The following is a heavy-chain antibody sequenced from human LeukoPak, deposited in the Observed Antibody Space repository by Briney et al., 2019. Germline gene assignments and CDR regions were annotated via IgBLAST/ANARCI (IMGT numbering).Heavy chain of an antibody. CDR1: GGSISSGGYS. V-gene: IGHV4-30-2*01. D-gene: IGHD4-17*01. CDR3: ARGMTTVTTWWFDP. CDR2: IYHSGST. Sequence: PSETLSLTCAVSGGSISSGGYSWSWIRQPPGKGLEWIGYIYHSGSTYYNPSIKSRVTISVDRSKNQFSLKLSSVTAADTAVYYCARGMTTVTTWWFDPWGQGTLVTVSS. J-gene: IGHJ5*02.